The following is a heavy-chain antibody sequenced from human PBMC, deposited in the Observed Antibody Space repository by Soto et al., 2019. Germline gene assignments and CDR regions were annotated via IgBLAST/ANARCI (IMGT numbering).Heavy chain of an antibody. Sequence: SETLSLTCAVYGGSFSGYYWSWIRQPPGKGLEWIGEINHSGSTYYNPSLKSRVTISVDTSKNQFSLKLSSVTAADTAVYYCARDYYDSSGQYYFDYWGQGTLVTVSS. CDR3: ARDYYDSSGQYYFDY. V-gene: IGHV4-34*01. J-gene: IGHJ4*02. D-gene: IGHD3-22*01. CDR2: INHSGST. CDR1: GGSFSGYY.